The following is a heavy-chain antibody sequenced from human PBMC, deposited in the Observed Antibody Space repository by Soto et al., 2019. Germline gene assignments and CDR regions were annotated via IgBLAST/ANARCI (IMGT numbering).Heavy chain of an antibody. D-gene: IGHD3-10*01. V-gene: IGHV4-30-4*01. J-gene: IGHJ6*02. CDR2: LYYSGST. Sequence: QVQLQESGPGLVKPSQTLSLTCTVSGGSISSGDYYWSWIRQPPGKGLAWIGYLYYSGSTYYNPSLKSRVSISLDTTKNPFSLKLSSVTAADTAVYYWARGGGITMVRGFMNGMDVWGQGNTVTVSS. CDR1: GGSISSGDYY. CDR3: ARGGGITMVRGFMNGMDV.